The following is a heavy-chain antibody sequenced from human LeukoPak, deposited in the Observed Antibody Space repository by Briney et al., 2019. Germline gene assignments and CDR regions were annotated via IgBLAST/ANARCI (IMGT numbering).Heavy chain of an antibody. CDR1: GGSISSSSHS. CDR3: ARYDYDGSGYYRGRYFDY. D-gene: IGHD3-22*01. Sequence: SETLSLRCTVSGGSISSSSHSWGWIRRPPGKGLEWIGNMYYSGSTYYDPSLKSRVTISVDTSKNQFSLKLNSVTAADTAVYYCARYDYDGSGYYRGRYFDYWGQGTLVTVSS. V-gene: IGHV4-39*01. J-gene: IGHJ4*02. CDR2: MYYSGST.